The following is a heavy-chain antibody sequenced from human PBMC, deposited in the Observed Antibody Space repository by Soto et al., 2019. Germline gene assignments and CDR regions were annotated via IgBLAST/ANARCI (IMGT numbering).Heavy chain of an antibody. Sequence: PSETLSLTCAISGDSVSSNSAAWNWIRQSPSRGLEWLGRTYYRSKWYNDSAVSVKSRITINPDTSTNQFSLQLNSVTPEDTAVYYCARDRMITFGGVIVSHYYYGMDGWGQGTTVTVSS. V-gene: IGHV6-1*01. J-gene: IGHJ6*02. D-gene: IGHD3-16*02. CDR1: GDSVSSNSAA. CDR3: ARDRMITFGGVIVSHYYYGMDG. CDR2: TYYRSKWYN.